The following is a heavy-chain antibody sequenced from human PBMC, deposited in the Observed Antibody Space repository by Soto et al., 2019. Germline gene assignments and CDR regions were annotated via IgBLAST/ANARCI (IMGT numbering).Heavy chain of an antibody. V-gene: IGHV3-23*01. CDR2: ISGSGAST. D-gene: IGHD3-9*01. Sequence: GGSLRLSCAASGFTFSSYAMSWFRQAPGKGLEWVSAISGSGASTYYADSVKGRFTISRDNSKNTLYLQMNSLRAEDTAVYYCAHFDWFIDYWGQGTLVTVSS. CDR1: GFTFSSYA. J-gene: IGHJ4*02. CDR3: AHFDWFIDY.